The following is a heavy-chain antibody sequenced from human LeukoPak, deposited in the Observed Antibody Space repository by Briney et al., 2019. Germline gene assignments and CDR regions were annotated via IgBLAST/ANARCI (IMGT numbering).Heavy chain of an antibody. CDR1: GYTFTGYY. CDR3: ARDGGPYSSGWYVEAIYYFDY. D-gene: IGHD6-19*01. V-gene: IGHV1-2*02. Sequence: ASVKVSCKASGYTFTGYYMHWVRQAPGQGLEWMEWINPNSGGTNYAQKFQGRVTMTRDTSISTAYMELSRLRSDDTAVYYCARDGGPYSSGWYVEAIYYFDYWGQGTLVTVSS. CDR2: INPNSGGT. J-gene: IGHJ4*02.